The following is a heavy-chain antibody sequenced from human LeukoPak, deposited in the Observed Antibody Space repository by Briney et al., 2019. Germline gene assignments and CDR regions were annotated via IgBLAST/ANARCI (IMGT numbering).Heavy chain of an antibody. D-gene: IGHD6-13*01. J-gene: IGHJ4*02. CDR3: ARLRYSSTWLFDY. CDR2: ISWNGGTI. Sequence: GGSLRLSCAASGFTFDDHAMHSVRQAPGKGLEWVSCISWNGGTIEYADSVKGRFTISRENDKNSLYLQMNSLRAEDTAVYYCARLRYSSTWLFDYWGQGTLVTVSS. V-gene: IGHV3-9*01. CDR1: GFTFDDHA.